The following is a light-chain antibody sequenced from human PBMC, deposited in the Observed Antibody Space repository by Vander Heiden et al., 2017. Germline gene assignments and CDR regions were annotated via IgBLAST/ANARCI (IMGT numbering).Light chain of an antibody. CDR2: AAS. CDR3: QQSHSTPRT. J-gene: IGKJ1*01. CDR1: HSISSY. Sequence: DIQMTQQPSSLSASVVDRVTITCLASHSISSYLNWYQQKPGKSPKLLIYAASSLQSGVPSRFSGSGSGTDFTLTISRLQPEDFATYYCQQSHSTPRTFGQGTKVEIK. V-gene: IGKV1-39*01.